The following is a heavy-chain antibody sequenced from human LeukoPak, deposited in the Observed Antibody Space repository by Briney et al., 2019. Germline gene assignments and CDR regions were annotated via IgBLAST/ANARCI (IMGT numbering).Heavy chain of an antibody. CDR2: ISSSGSTI. CDR1: GFTFSSYE. CDR3: ARGSFLITYGGFIG. J-gene: IGHJ4*02. D-gene: IGHD3-16*02. V-gene: IGHV3-48*03. Sequence: GGSLRLSCAASGFTFSSYEMNWVRQAPGKGLEWVSYISSSGSTIYYADSVKGRFTISRDNAKNSLFLQMNSLRAEDTAVYYCARGSFLITYGGFIGWGQGTLVTVSS.